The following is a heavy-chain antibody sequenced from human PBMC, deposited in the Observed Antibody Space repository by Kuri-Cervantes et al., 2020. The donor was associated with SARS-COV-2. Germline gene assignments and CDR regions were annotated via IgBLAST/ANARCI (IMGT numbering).Heavy chain of an antibody. Sequence: SETLSLTCTVSGGSISSGSYYWSWIRQPAGKGLEWIGRIYTSGSTNYNPSLKSRVTISVDTSKNQFSLKLSSVTAADTATYYRARHRIYCDNSIICRRNLEYWGQGTQVTVSS. CDR1: GGSISSGSYY. CDR3: ARHRIYCDNSIICRRNLEY. D-gene: IGHD2/OR15-2a*01. J-gene: IGHJ4*02. V-gene: IGHV4-61*02. CDR2: IYTSGST.